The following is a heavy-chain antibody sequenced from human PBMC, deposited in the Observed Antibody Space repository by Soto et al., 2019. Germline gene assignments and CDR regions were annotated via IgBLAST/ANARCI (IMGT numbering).Heavy chain of an antibody. CDR3: VKPPVITASYYYLDRDV. Sequence: GSQRLFSAASGLPFSTYPMSWVRQAPGKGLEWVSGISGSGISTYYTDSVKGRFTISRDNSKNTVFLQMNSLRDEDTAVYYCVKPPVITASYYYLDRDVWGKCKTVNVS. J-gene: IGHJ6*03. CDR1: GLPFSTYP. CDR2: ISGSGIST. V-gene: IGHV3-23*01.